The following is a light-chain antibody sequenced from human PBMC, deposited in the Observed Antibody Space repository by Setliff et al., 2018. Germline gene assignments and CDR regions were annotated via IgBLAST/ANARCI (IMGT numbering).Light chain of an antibody. CDR3: CSYAGIYTLV. CDR2: DVS. CDR1: SSDVGGYNY. Sequence: QSALTQPRSVSGSPGQSVTISCTGTSSDVGGYNYVSWYQQRPGKAPKLMIFDVSRRPSGVPDRFSGSKSGNTASLTISGLQAEDEADYYCCSYAGIYTLVFGSGTKVTVL. V-gene: IGLV2-11*01. J-gene: IGLJ1*01.